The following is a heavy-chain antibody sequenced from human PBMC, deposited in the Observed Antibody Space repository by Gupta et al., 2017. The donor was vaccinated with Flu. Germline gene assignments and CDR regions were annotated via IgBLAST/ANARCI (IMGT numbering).Heavy chain of an antibody. D-gene: IGHD4-17*01. J-gene: IGHJ3*01. CDR3: ARDPNGDYVGDFEV. Sequence: EVQLLESGGGLIQPGGSLRLSCAASGFTFSKYAMIWVRQAPGKGLEWVSAIRGSGATTFYADSVKGRFTISRDNSKNTLFLDLNSLRAEDTGVYFCARDPNGDYVGDFEVWGHGAMVTVSS. V-gene: IGHV3-23*01. CDR2: IRGSGATT. CDR1: GFTFSKYA.